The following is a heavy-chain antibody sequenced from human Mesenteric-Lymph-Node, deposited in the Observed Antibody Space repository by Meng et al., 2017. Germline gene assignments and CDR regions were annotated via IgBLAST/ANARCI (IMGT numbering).Heavy chain of an antibody. D-gene: IGHD3-22*01. J-gene: IGHJ4*02. CDR1: GYTFTSYA. Sequence: ASVKVSCKASGYTFTSYAMHWVRQAPGQRLEWMGWSNAGNGNTKYSQEFQGRVTITRDTSASTAYMELSSLRSEDMAVYYCGRDYYYDSSGRGVIDYWGQGTLVTVSS. CDR2: SNAGNGNT. CDR3: GRDYYYDSSGRGVIDY. V-gene: IGHV1-3*02.